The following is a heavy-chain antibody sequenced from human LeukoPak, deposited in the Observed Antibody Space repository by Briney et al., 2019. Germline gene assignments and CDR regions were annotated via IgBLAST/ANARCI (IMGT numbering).Heavy chain of an antibody. CDR3: ARSPAYCGGDCYSNWFDP. J-gene: IGHJ5*02. D-gene: IGHD2-21*02. V-gene: IGHV4-59*08. CDR2: IYYSGST. Sequence: SETLSLTCTVSGGSISSYYWNWIRQPPGRGLEWIGYIYYSGSTNYNPSLKGRVTISVDTSKNQFSLKLSSVTAADTAVYYCARSPAYCGGDCYSNWFDPWGQGTLVTVSS. CDR1: GGSISSYY.